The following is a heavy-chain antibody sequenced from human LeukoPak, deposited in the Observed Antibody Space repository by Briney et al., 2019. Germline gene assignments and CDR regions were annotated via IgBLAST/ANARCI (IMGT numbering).Heavy chain of an antibody. Sequence: GGSLRLSCAASGFTFSSYGMHWVRQAPGKGPEWVAVIWYDGSNKYYADSVKGRFTISRDNSKNTLYLQMNSLRAEDTAVYYCARDRGYCSSTSCYAGYFDYWGQGTLVTVSS. V-gene: IGHV3-33*01. CDR2: IWYDGSNK. D-gene: IGHD2-2*01. J-gene: IGHJ4*02. CDR3: ARDRGYCSSTSCYAGYFDY. CDR1: GFTFSSYG.